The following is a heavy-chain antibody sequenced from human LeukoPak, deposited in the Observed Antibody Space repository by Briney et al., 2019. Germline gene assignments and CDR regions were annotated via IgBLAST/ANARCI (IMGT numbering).Heavy chain of an antibody. CDR1: GYTFTGYY. CDR2: INPNSGGT. V-gene: IGHV1-2*02. J-gene: IGHJ4*02. D-gene: IGHD2-2*01. Sequence: ASVKVSCKASGYTFTGYYMHWVRQAPGQGLEWMGWINPNSGGTNYAQKFQGRVTITRDTSISTAYMELSRLRSDDTAVYYCARSYCSSTSCYPTLPDYWGQGTLVTVSS. CDR3: ARSYCSSTSCYPTLPDY.